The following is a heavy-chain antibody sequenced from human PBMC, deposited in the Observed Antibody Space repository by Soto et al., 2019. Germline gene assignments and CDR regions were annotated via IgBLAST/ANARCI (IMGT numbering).Heavy chain of an antibody. Sequence: SSETLSLTCTVSGGSISSSSYYWGWIRQPPGKGLEWIGSIYYSGSTYYNPSLKSRVTISVDTSKNQFSLKLSSVTAADTAVYYCARHVYESVAGNPYYFDYWGQGTLVTVSS. CDR2: IYYSGST. J-gene: IGHJ4*02. CDR1: GGSISSSSYY. CDR3: ARHVYESVAGNPYYFDY. D-gene: IGHD6-19*01. V-gene: IGHV4-39*01.